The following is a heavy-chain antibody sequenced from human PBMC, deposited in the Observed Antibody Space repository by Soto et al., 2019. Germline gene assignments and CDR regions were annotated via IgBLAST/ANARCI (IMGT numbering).Heavy chain of an antibody. Sequence: SVKVSCKASGGTFSSYTISWVRQAPGQGLEWMGRIIPILGIANYAQKFQGRVTITADKSTSTAYMELSSLRSEDTAVYYCARFPSQTYYYDGRYGHDAFDIWGKGKRVTVSS. CDR1: GGTFSSYT. D-gene: IGHD3-22*01. CDR3: ARFPSQTYYYDGRYGHDAFDI. V-gene: IGHV1-69*02. CDR2: IIPILGIA. J-gene: IGHJ3*02.